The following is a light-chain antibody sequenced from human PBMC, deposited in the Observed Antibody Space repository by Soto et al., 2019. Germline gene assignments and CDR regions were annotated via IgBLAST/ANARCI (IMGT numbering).Light chain of an antibody. CDR2: GAS. CDR1: QSVGHN. J-gene: IGKJ1*01. Sequence: DIVMTQSPVTLSVSPGDRATLSCRASQSVGHNLAWFQQKPGQAPRLLIYGASAGATGIPDRFSGSGFGTEFPLTVSRLQSEDLAVYYCQQYNNWPRTFGQGTKVEMK. V-gene: IGKV3-15*01. CDR3: QQYNNWPRT.